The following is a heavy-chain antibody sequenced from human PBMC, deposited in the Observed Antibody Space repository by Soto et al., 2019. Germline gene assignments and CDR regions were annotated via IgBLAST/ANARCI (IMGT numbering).Heavy chain of an antibody. CDR1: GGSFSGYY. Sequence: SETLSLTCAVYGGSFSGYYWSWIRQPPGKGLEWIGEINHRGSTNYNPSLKSRVTISVDTSKNQFSLKLSSVTAADTAVYYCARDKGGKTGYYYYYYGLDVWGQGTTVTVSS. CDR2: INHRGST. V-gene: IGHV4-34*01. D-gene: IGHD3-16*01. J-gene: IGHJ6*02. CDR3: ARDKGGKTGYYYYYYGLDV.